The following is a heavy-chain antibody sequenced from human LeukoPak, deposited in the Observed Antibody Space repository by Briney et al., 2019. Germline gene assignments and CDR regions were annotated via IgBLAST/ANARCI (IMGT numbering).Heavy chain of an antibody. Sequence: GSLRLSCAASGFTFSSYWMSWVRQAPGKGLEWVANIKQGGSEKYYVDSVKGRFTISRDNAKNSLYLQMNSLRAEDTAVYYCARDLSLYDFWSGYYNEGGERPYYFDYWGQGTLVTVSS. V-gene: IGHV3-7*01. D-gene: IGHD3-3*01. CDR1: GFTFSSYW. CDR3: ARDLSLYDFWSGYYNEGGERPYYFDY. J-gene: IGHJ4*02. CDR2: IKQGGSEK.